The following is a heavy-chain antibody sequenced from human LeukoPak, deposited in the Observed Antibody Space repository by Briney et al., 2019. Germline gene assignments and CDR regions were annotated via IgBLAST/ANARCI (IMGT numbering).Heavy chain of an antibody. V-gene: IGHV4-31*03. CDR3: ARGDSIKDFDY. CDR1: GGSISTGAYF. J-gene: IGHJ4*02. CDR2: IHSTGYA. Sequence: SQTLSLTCSVSGGSISTGAYFWTWIRQHPGKGLEWIGNIHSTGYASYNPSLKSRLTISGDTSKNQFSLKLSSVTAADTAVYYCARGDSIKDFDYWGQGTLVTVSS. D-gene: IGHD3-22*01.